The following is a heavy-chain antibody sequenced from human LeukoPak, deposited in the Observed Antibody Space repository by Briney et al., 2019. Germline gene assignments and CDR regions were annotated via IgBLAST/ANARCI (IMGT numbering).Heavy chain of an antibody. V-gene: IGHV3-7*01. J-gene: IGHJ4*02. CDR3: TRDTDGSLDY. CDR2: IKQDGSTK. CDR1: GFTFTNSW. Sequence: GGSLRLSCAASGFTFTNSWMAWVRQAPGKGLEWVANIKQDGSTKHYADSLKGRFTISRDNPKNSLYLQMNNLRADDTAVYYCTRDTDGSLDYWGQGILVTDAS. D-gene: IGHD1-26*01.